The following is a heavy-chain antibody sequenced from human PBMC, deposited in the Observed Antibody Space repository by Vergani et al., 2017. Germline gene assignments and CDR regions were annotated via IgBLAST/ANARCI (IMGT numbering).Heavy chain of an antibody. CDR3: ARDNYDILTGYYTDYYYYYMDV. D-gene: IGHD3-9*01. J-gene: IGHJ6*03. Sequence: QVQLQESGPGLVKPSETLSLTCTVSGGSISSYYWSWIRQPPGKGLEWIGYIYYSGSTNYNPSLKSRVTISVDTSKKQFSLKLSSVTAADTAVYYCARDNYDILTGYYTDYYYYYMDVWGKGTTVTVSS. V-gene: IGHV4-59*01. CDR1: GGSISSYY. CDR2: IYYSGST.